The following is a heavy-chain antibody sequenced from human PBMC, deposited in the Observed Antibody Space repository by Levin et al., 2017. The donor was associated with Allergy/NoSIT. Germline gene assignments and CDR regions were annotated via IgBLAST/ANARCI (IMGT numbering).Heavy chain of an antibody. Sequence: GESLKISCAASGFTFSSYWMHWVRQAPGKGLVWVSRINSDGSSTSYADSVKGRFTISRDNAKNTLYLQMNSLSAEDTAVYYCARDGVYDSSGYYYYYYGMDVSGQGTTVTVSS. CDR3: ARDGVYDSSGYYYYYYGMDV. V-gene: IGHV3-74*01. CDR2: INSDGSST. J-gene: IGHJ6*02. CDR1: GFTFSSYW. D-gene: IGHD3-22*01.